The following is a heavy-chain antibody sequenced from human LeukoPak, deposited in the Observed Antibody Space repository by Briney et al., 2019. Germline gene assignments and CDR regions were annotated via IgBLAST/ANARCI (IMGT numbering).Heavy chain of an antibody. CDR3: ARRRLLWFGELSGNFDY. D-gene: IGHD3-10*01. CDR2: IYYSGST. V-gene: IGHV4-39*01. J-gene: IGHJ4*02. Sequence: PSETLSLTCTVSGGTISSYYWGWIRQPPGKGLEWIGSIYYSGSTYYNPSLKSRVTISVDTSKNQFSLKLSSVTAADTAVYYCARRRLLWFGELSGNFDYWGQGTLVTVSS. CDR1: GGTISSYY.